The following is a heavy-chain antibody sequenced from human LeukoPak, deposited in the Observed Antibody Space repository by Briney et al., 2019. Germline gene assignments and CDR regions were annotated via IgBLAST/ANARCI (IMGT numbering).Heavy chain of an antibody. D-gene: IGHD3-10*01. CDR3: ASRAYGLGSFNY. CDR2: IYNSGTT. CDR1: GDSISSTSYY. Sequence: SETLSLTCTVSGDSISSTSYYWDWIRQPPGKGLEWIGGIYNSGTTYYNPSLKSRVTISVDTSKNQFSLKVSSVTAADTAVYYCASRAYGLGSFNYWGQGTLVTVSS. V-gene: IGHV4-39*01. J-gene: IGHJ4*01.